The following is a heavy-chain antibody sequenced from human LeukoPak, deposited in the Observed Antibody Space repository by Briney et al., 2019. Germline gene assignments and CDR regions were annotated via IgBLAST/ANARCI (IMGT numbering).Heavy chain of an antibody. Sequence: SVKVSCKASGGTFSSYAISWVRQAPGQGLEWMGGIIPIFGTANYAQKFQGRVTITTDESTSTAYMELSSLRSGDTAVYYCARVVAAAGENWFDPWGQGTLVTVSS. CDR1: GGTFSSYA. J-gene: IGHJ5*02. CDR2: IIPIFGTA. CDR3: ARVVAAAGENWFDP. V-gene: IGHV1-69*05. D-gene: IGHD6-13*01.